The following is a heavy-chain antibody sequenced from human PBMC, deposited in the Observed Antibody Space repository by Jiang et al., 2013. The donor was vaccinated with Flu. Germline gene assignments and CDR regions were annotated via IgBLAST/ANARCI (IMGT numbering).Heavy chain of an antibody. V-gene: IGHV4-59*01. J-gene: IGHJ4*02. CDR3: ARAPGDRYCSSTSCYSAIYYFDY. CDR2: SITVGAP. D-gene: IGHD2-2*02. Sequence: SYYWSWIRQPQGRDWSGLGISITVGAPTTTLLKSRVTISVDTSKNQFSLKLSSVTAADTAVYYCARAPGDRYCSSTSCYSAIYYFDYWGQGTLVTVSS. CDR1: SYY.